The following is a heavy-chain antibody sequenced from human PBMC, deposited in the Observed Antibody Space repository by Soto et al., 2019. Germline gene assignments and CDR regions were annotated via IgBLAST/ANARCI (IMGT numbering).Heavy chain of an antibody. CDR1: GYTFTSYA. V-gene: IGHV1-3*01. J-gene: IGHJ1*01. Sequence: ASVKVSCKVSGYTFTSYAMHWVRQAPGQRLEWMGWINAGNGNTKYSQKFQGRVTITRDTSASTAYMELSSLRSEDTAVYYCARVSYYYDSSGYPEYFQHWGQGTLVTVSS. CDR3: ARVSYYYDSSGYPEYFQH. CDR2: INAGNGNT. D-gene: IGHD3-22*01.